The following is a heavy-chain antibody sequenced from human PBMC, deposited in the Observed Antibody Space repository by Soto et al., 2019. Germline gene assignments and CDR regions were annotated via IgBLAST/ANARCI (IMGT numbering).Heavy chain of an antibody. V-gene: IGHV3-30*18. D-gene: IGHD6-19*01. CDR2: ISFDGASK. CDR1: GFTFSSYG. Sequence: QVQLVESGGGVVQPGRSLRLSCAASGFTFSSYGMHWVRQAPGKGLEWVALISFDGASKYYADSVKGRFTISRDNSKNTLYLQVNSLRAEDTAVYYCAKVESSGWYAWGQGTLVTVSS. CDR3: AKVESSGWYA. J-gene: IGHJ4*02.